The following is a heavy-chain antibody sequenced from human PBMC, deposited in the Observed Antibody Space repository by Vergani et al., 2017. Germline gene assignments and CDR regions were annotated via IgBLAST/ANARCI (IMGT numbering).Heavy chain of an antibody. CDR2: IYHSGST. D-gene: IGHD3-16*02. V-gene: IGHV4-30-2*01. CDR3: ARHYDYIWGSYREFSHFDY. J-gene: IGHJ4*02. Sequence: QLQLQESGSGLVKPSQTLSLTCAVSGGSISSGGYSWSWIRQPPGKGLEWIGYIYHSGSTYYNPSLKSRVTISVDTSKNQFSLKLSSVTAADTAVYYCARHYDYIWGSYREFSHFDYWGQGTLVTVSS. CDR1: GGSISSGGYS.